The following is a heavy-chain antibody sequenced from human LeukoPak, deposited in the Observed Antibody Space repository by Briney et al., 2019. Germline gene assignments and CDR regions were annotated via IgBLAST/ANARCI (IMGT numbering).Heavy chain of an antibody. CDR1: GFTFSSFW. D-gene: IGHD3-9*01. CDR2: IIYDGSEK. Sequence: PGGTLRLSCADSGFTFSSFWMSWVRQAPGRGLEWVANIIYDGSEKYYVDSVKGRFTISRDNAKNSLYLQMNSLRVDDTAVYYCARDRSDILTGYNDAFDIWGQGTMVTVSS. J-gene: IGHJ3*02. CDR3: ARDRSDILTGYNDAFDI. V-gene: IGHV3-7*01.